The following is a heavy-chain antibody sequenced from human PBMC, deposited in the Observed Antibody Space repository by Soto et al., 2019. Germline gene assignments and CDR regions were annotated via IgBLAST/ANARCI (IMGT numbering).Heavy chain of an antibody. CDR1: GFTFSSYS. CDR3: AKDLYGFDP. D-gene: IGHD4-17*01. V-gene: IGHV3-48*04. CDR2: ISSSSSTI. J-gene: IGHJ5*02. Sequence: GGSLRLSCAASGFTFSSYSMNWVRQAPGKGLEWVSYISSSSSTIYYADSVKGRFTISRDNSKNTLSVQMNSLRAEDTAVYYCAKDLYGFDPWGQGTLVTVSS.